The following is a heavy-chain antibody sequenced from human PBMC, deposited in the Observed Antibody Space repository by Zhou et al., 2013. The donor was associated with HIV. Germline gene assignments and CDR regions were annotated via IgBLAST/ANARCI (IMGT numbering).Heavy chain of an antibody. D-gene: IGHD3-16*01. CDR1: GGSIISSGYF. V-gene: IGHV4-39*01. CDR2: VSYSGNT. J-gene: IGHJ4*02. Sequence: VQLQESGPGLVKPSETLSLTCIVSGGSIISSGYFWGWIRQSPGKELEWIGSVSYSGNTDYRPSLKSRVTISADTSRNQFSLKLSSVTAADTAVYYCARNGGXNQELDYWGQGTLVTVSS. CDR3: ARNGGXNQELDY.